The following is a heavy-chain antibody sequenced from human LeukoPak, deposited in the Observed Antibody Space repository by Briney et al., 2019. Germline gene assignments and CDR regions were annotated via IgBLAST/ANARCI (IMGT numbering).Heavy chain of an antibody. CDR3: ARGGRGPSGSYIQYLQH. CDR2: ISYDGSNK. J-gene: IGHJ1*01. Sequence: PGGSLRLSCAASGFTFSSYAMHWVRQAPGKGLEWVAVISYDGSNKYYADSVKGRFTISRDNSKNTLYLQMNSLRAEDTAVYYCARGGRGPSGSYIQYLQHWGQGTLVTVSS. CDR1: GFTFSSYA. D-gene: IGHD1-26*01. V-gene: IGHV3-30*04.